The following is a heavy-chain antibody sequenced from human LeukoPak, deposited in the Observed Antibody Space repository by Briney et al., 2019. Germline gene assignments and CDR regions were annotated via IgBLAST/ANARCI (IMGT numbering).Heavy chain of an antibody. Sequence: GGSLRLSCAASGVTFSSYDMNWVRQAPGKGLEWVSYISGSGTTTYYAHSVKGRFTSSKDYSKTSLYLQINSLRAEDTAVYYCARDLVSGAYTFDIWGQGTMVTVSS. V-gene: IGHV3-48*03. J-gene: IGHJ3*02. CDR3: ARDLVSGAYTFDI. D-gene: IGHD3-16*01. CDR2: ISGSGTTT. CDR1: GVTFSSYD.